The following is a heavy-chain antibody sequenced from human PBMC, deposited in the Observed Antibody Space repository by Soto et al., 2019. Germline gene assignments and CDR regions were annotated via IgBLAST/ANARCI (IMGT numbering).Heavy chain of an antibody. CDR2: ISARGGSS. V-gene: IGHV3-23*01. CDR3: AKGSLEYSASVDN. J-gene: IGHJ4*02. Sequence: DVQLLESGGGLVQPGGSLRLSCAASGFSFSSYAMVWVRQAPGKGLEWVAVISARGGSSYFADFVKGRFTLSRDNSKNVLSLEMNSLRAADTAIYFCAKGSLEYSASVDNWGQGTLVVVSS. D-gene: IGHD5-12*01. CDR1: GFSFSSYA.